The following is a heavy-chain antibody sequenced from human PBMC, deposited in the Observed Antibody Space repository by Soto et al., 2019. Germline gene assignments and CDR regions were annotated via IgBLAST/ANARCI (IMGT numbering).Heavy chain of an antibody. J-gene: IGHJ6*02. CDR2: IYYSGST. CDR1: DGSISSYY. V-gene: IGHV4-59*01. D-gene: IGHD5-12*01. Sequence: SETLSRTCTVSDGSISSYYWSWIRQPPGKGLEWIGYIYYSGSTNYNPSLKSRVTISVDTSKNQFSLKLSSVTAADTAVYYCARLRRDGYNFDYHGMDVWGQGTTVTVSS. CDR3: ARLRRDGYNFDYHGMDV.